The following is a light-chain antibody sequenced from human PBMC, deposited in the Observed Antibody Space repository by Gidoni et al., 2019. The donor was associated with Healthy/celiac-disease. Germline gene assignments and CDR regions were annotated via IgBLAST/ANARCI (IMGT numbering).Light chain of an antibody. V-gene: IGKV1-39*01. CDR1: QSISSY. J-gene: IGKJ3*01. CDR3: QQSYSTPFT. Sequence: DIQMTPSPSSLSASVGDRVTITCRSSQSISSYLNWYQQKPGKATKLLIYAASSLQSGVPSRFSGSGSGTDFTLNISRLQPEDFATYYCQQSYSTPFTFGPGTKVEIK. CDR2: AAS.